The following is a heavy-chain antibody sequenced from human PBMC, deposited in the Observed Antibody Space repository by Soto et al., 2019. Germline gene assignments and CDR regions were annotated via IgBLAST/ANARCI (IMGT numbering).Heavy chain of an antibody. CDR2: MSAKSGDT. Sequence: ASVKVSCKASGYTFSVFDINWLRQASGQGPEWMGWMSAKSGDTFFAQRFQGKFNMTWDTSLSTAYMEVGSLTSDDTAMYYCARGNPFNYAGFDVWGQGTTVTVSS. CDR1: GYTFSVFD. J-gene: IGHJ6*02. V-gene: IGHV1-8*01. CDR3: ARGNPFNYAGFDV. D-gene: IGHD3-16*01.